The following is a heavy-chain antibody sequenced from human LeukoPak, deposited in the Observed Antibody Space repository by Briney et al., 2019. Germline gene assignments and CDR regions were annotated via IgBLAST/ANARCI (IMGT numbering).Heavy chain of an antibody. CDR1: GGSISSSNW. J-gene: IGHJ4*02. D-gene: IGHD5-12*01. CDR3: ARQRLRLRLDAFDY. CDR2: IYHSGST. Sequence: KPSETLSLTCAVSGGSISSSNWWSWVRQPPGKGLEWIGEIYHSGSTNYNPSLKSRVTISVDKSKNQFSLKLSSVTAADTAVYYCARQRLRLRLDAFDYWGQGTLVTVSP. V-gene: IGHV4-4*02.